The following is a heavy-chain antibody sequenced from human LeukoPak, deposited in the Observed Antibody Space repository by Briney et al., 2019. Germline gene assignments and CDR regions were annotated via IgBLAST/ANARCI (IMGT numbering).Heavy chain of an antibody. V-gene: IGHV3-43*01. Sequence: QAGGSLRLSCAASGFTFSDYTMHWVRQAPGKGLEWVALISCDGSSTYYADSVKGRFAISRDNSKNSLYLQMNSLRAEDTALYYCAKDRQNYYRSGSLRGYYHMDVWGKGTTVTISS. CDR1: GFTFSDYT. CDR3: AKDRQNYYRSGSLRGYYHMDV. CDR2: ISCDGSST. J-gene: IGHJ6*03. D-gene: IGHD3-10*01.